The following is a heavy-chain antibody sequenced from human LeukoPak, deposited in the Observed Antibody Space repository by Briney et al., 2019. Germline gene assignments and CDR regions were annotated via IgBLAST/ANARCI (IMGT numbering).Heavy chain of an antibody. J-gene: IGHJ6*03. Sequence: SETLSLTCTVSGGSISSYYWSWIRQPPGKGLEWIGYIYYSGSTNYNPSLKSRVTISVDTSKNQFSLKLSSVTAADTAVYYCARNKIGGDYYYYMDVWGEGTTVTVSS. D-gene: IGHD1-26*01. V-gene: IGHV4-59*01. CDR3: ARNKIGGDYYYYMDV. CDR2: IYYSGST. CDR1: GGSISSYY.